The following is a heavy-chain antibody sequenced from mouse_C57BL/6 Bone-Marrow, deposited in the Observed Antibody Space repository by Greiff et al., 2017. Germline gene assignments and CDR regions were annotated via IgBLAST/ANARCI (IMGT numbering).Heavy chain of an antibody. CDR2: IYPGSGST. D-gene: IGHD2-12*01. V-gene: IGHV1-55*01. Sequence: QVQLQQPGAELVMPGASVKMSCKASGYTFTSYWINWVKQRPGQGLGWIGDIYPGSGSTNYNEKFKSKATLTVDTSSSTAYMQLSSLTSEDSAVYYCARPYYSDYRYYDFGGTGTTITV. CDR3: ARPYYSDYRYYDF. J-gene: IGHJ1*03. CDR1: GYTFTSYW.